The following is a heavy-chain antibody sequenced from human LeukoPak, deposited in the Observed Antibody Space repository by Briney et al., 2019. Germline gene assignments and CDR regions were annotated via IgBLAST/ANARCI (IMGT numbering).Heavy chain of an antibody. CDR2: VHYSGSF. D-gene: IGHD6-13*01. Sequence: SETLSLTCTVSGGSISSYYWTWIRQPPGKGLEWIGYVHYSGSFNYNPSLRRRVTISVDTSKNQFSLKLSSVTAADTAVYYCARDRRAAAGLYYYYYMDVWGKGTTVTVSS. CDR3: ARDRRAAAGLYYYYYMDV. V-gene: IGHV4-59*08. J-gene: IGHJ6*03. CDR1: GGSISSYY.